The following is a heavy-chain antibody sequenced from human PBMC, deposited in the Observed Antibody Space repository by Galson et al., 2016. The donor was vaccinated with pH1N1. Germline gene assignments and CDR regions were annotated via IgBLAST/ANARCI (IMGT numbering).Heavy chain of an antibody. J-gene: IGHJ4*02. V-gene: IGHV1-18*01. CDR1: GYTFSSYG. Sequence: SVKVSCKASGYTFSSYGISWVRQAPGKGLEWMGWISGYNGNTKYEQKIQGRVSMTIDTSTSTVYMELRSLRSDDTALYYCAGRSGSSRYLDIWGQGTLDTVSS. D-gene: IGHD1-26*01. CDR2: ISGYNGNT. CDR3: AGRSGSSRYLDI.